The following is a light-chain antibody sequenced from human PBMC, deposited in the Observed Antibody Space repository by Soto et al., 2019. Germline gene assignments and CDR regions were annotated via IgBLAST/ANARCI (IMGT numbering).Light chain of an antibody. CDR3: QQSYSTPIT. Sequence: DIQMNQSPSTLPASVGDRVTITCRASQTISSWLAWYQQKPGKAPKLLIYAASSLQSGVPSRFSGSGSGTDFTLTISSLQPEDFATYYCQQSYSTPITFGQGTRLEIK. V-gene: IGKV1-39*01. CDR2: AAS. CDR1: QTISSW. J-gene: IGKJ5*01.